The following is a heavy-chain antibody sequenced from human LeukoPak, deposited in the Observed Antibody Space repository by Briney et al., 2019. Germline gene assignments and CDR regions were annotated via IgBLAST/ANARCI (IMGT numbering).Heavy chain of an antibody. CDR2: ISWNSGCI. J-gene: IGHJ3*02. V-gene: IGHV3-9*01. CDR1: GFTFDDYA. Sequence: GGSLRLSCAASGFTFDDYAMPWVRQAPGKGLEWVSGISWNSGCIGYADSVKGRFTISRDNAKNSLYLQMNSLRAEDTALYYCVKDVNSSGYYYGAFDIWGQGTMVTVSS. D-gene: IGHD3-22*01. CDR3: VKDVNSSGYYYGAFDI.